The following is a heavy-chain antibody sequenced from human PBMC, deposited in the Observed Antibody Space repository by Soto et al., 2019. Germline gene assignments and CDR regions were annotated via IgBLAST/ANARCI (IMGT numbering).Heavy chain of an antibody. CDR1: GFTFRSYW. J-gene: IGHJ4*02. CDR2: INSDGSST. Sequence: GVSLRLSFAASGFTFRSYWMQWVRQAPGKGLVWVSWINSDGSSTSYADSVKGRFTISRDNAKNTLYLQMNSLRAEDTAVYYCASGGSSLNFDSWGQGTLVTVSS. CDR3: ASGGSSLNFDS. D-gene: IGHD6-6*01. V-gene: IGHV3-74*01.